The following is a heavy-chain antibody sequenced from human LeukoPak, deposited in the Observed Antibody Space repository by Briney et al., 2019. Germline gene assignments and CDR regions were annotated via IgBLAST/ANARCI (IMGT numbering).Heavy chain of an antibody. D-gene: IGHD2-15*01. J-gene: IGHJ6*03. CDR2: INPNSGGT. CDR3: ASYCSGGSCYSAHMDV. Sequence: VASVKVSCKVSGYTLTGLSMHWVRQAPGQGREWMGRINPNSGGTNYAQKFQGRATMTRDTSISTAYMELSRLRSDDTAVYYCASYCSGGSCYSAHMDVWGKGTTVTVSS. CDR1: GYTLTGLS. V-gene: IGHV1-2*06.